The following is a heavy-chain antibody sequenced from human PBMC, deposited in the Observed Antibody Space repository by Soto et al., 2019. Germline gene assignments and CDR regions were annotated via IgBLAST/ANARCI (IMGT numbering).Heavy chain of an antibody. CDR1: GFTVSGS. V-gene: IGHV3-15*01. J-gene: IGHJ6*02. Sequence: GGSLRLSCSVAGFTVSGSMSWVRQAPGKGLEWVGRIKSKTDGGTTDYAAPVKGRSTISRDDSKNTLYLQMNSLKTEDTAVYYCTTEYDFWSGYGMDVWGQGTTVTVSS. CDR3: TTEYDFWSGYGMDV. CDR2: IKSKTDGGTT. D-gene: IGHD3-3*01.